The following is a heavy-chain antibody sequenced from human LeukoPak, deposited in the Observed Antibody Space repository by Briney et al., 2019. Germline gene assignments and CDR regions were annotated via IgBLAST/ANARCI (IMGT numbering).Heavy chain of an antibody. J-gene: IGHJ4*02. Sequence: PGGSLRLSCAASGFTFSSYNMNWVRQAPGKGLEWVSSISHSSSYIYYADSVKGRFTISRDNAKNSLYLQMNSLRAEDTAVYYCARVEFRDGYNQWGQGTLVTVSS. CDR3: ARVEFRDGYNQ. D-gene: IGHD5-24*01. CDR2: ISHSSSYI. V-gene: IGHV3-21*01. CDR1: GFTFSSYN.